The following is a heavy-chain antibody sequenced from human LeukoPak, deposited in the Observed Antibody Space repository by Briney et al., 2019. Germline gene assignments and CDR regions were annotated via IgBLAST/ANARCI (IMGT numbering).Heavy chain of an antibody. J-gene: IGHJ1*01. CDR1: GGSISSYY. CDR2: IYTSGST. Sequence: SETLSLTCTVSGGSISSYYWSWIRQPAGKGLEWTGRIYTSGSTNYNPSLKSRVTMSVDTSKNQFSLKLSSVTAADTAVYYCARMGYYYDSSGYWEYFQHWGQGTLVTVSS. D-gene: IGHD3-22*01. CDR3: ARMGYYYDSSGYWEYFQH. V-gene: IGHV4-4*07.